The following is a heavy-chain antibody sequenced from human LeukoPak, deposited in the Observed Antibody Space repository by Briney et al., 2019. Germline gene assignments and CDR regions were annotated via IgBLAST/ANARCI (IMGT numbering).Heavy chain of an antibody. J-gene: IGHJ3*02. V-gene: IGHV3-48*01. D-gene: IGHD6-6*01. CDR2: IRSSGTTT. CDR1: GFTFSTYS. Sequence: PGGSLRLSCAASGFTFSTYSMNWVRQAPGKGLEWVSYIRSSGTTTYHADSVKGRFTISRDNSKNTLYLQMNSLRAEDTAVYYCAKEGEYSSNADAFDIWGQGTMVTVSS. CDR3: AKEGEYSSNADAFDI.